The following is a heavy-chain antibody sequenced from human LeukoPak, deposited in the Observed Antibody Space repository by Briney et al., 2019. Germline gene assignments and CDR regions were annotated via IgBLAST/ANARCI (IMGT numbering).Heavy chain of an antibody. Sequence: GASLKISCKGSGYIFTSYWIGWVRQMPGKGLEWMGIIYPGDSDTRYSPSFQGQVTISADKSISTAYLQWSSLKASDTAMYYCARHGVGSYRALYYFDYWGQGTLVTVSS. J-gene: IGHJ4*02. CDR2: IYPGDSDT. CDR1: GYIFTSYW. D-gene: IGHD3-10*01. CDR3: ARHGVGSYRALYYFDY. V-gene: IGHV5-51*01.